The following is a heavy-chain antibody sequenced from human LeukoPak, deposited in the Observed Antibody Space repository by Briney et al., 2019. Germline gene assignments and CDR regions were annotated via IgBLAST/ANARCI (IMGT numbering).Heavy chain of an antibody. V-gene: IGHV3-33*01. D-gene: IGHD3-10*01. Sequence: PGRSLRLSCAASGFTFSSYGMHWVRQAPGKGLEWVAVIWYDGSNKYYADSVKGRFTISRDNSKNTLYLQMNSLRAEDTAVYYCARDSPLGTYGSGSYIDYWGQGTLVTVSS. CDR3: ARDSPLGTYGSGSYIDY. CDR1: GFTFSSYG. CDR2: IWYDGSNK. J-gene: IGHJ4*02.